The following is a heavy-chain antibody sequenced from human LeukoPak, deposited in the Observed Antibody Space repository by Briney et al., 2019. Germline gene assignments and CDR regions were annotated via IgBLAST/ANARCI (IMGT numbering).Heavy chain of an antibody. CDR3: ARVRIVGAIQLHIKTTRGAFDI. V-gene: IGHV4-38-2*02. J-gene: IGHJ3*02. Sequence: SETLSLTCTVSGYSISSGYYWGWIRQPPGKGLEWLGSIYHSGSTYYNPSLKSRVTISVDTSKNQFSLKLSSVTAADTAVYYCARVRIVGAIQLHIKTTRGAFDIWGQGTMVTVSS. CDR2: IYHSGST. D-gene: IGHD1-26*01. CDR1: GYSISSGYY.